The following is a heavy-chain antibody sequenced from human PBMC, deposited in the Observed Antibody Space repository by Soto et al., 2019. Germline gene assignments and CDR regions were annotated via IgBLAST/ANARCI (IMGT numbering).Heavy chain of an antibody. J-gene: IGHJ5*02. V-gene: IGHV4-30-4*01. D-gene: IGHD3-10*01. CDR3: ARGISMVRGVIAWFDP. Sequence: QVQLQESGPGLVKPSQTLSLTCTVSGGSISSGDYYWSWIRQPPGKGLEWIGYIYYSGSTYYNPSLKSLLTISVDTSKNQFSLKLSSVTAADTAVYYCARGISMVRGVIAWFDPWGQGTLVTVSS. CDR2: IYYSGST. CDR1: GGSISSGDYY.